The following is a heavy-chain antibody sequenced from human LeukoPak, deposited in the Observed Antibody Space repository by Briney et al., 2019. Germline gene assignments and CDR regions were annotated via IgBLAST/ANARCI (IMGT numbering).Heavy chain of an antibody. D-gene: IGHD2-8*01. V-gene: IGHV3-23*01. J-gene: IGHJ4*02. CDR3: AKGPMVYFDY. CDR2: INGRGGST. CDR1: GFIFSNYA. Sequence: PGGSLRLSCAASGFIFSNYAMNWVRQVPGKGLEWVSAINGRGGSTYYADSVKGRFTISRDNSKNTLYLHMNSLRAEDTAVYYCAKGPMVYFDYWGQGTLVTVSS.